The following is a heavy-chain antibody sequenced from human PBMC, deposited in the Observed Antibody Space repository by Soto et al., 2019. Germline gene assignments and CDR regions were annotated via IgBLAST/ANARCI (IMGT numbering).Heavy chain of an antibody. J-gene: IGHJ4*02. V-gene: IGHV4-39*07. Sequence: SETLSLTCTVSGGSISSSSDYWGWIRQPPGKGLEWIGSIYDSGSTNYNPSLMSRVTISVDTSKNQFSLKLSSVTAADTAVYYCARDQNGSPHFDYWGQGTLVTVSS. CDR2: IYDSGST. CDR1: GGSISSSSDY. D-gene: IGHD1-26*01. CDR3: ARDQNGSPHFDY.